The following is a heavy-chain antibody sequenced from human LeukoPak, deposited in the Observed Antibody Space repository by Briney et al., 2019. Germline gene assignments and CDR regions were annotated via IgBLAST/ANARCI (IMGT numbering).Heavy chain of an antibody. Sequence: SETLSLTCNVSGGSINNYYWSWLRQPPGKGLEWIGYIYFTGGTNYNPSLKSRVTMSIDTSKNQFSLKLSSVTAADTAVYYCARSKWGFPFDYWGQGTLVTVSS. CDR3: ARSKWGFPFDY. J-gene: IGHJ4*02. CDR2: IYFTGGT. CDR1: GGSINNYY. D-gene: IGHD1-26*01. V-gene: IGHV4-4*09.